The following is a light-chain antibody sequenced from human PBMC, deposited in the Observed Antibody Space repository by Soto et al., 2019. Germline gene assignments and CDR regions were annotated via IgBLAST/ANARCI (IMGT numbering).Light chain of an antibody. V-gene: IGKV2-24*01. J-gene: IGKJ4*01. CDR2: KIS. CDR1: QSLVHTDGKTY. Sequence: DIVLTQTPLSSPVTLGQPASISCTSSQSLVHTDGKTYLSWLQQRPGQPPTLLIYKISDRLSGVPDRFTGSRARTAFTVKISRVDVEDGGTYYCMQGTRFRFTFGGGTKVDIK. CDR3: MQGTRFRFT.